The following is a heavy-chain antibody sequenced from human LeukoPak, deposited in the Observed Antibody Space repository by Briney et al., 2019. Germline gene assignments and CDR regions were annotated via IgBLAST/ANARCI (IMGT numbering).Heavy chain of an antibody. CDR2: INPSGGST. CDR3: ARDPLHYDFWSGESPDDAFDI. V-gene: IGHV1-46*01. Sequence: GASVKVSCKTSVYTFTSYYMHWVRQTPVQGLEWMGIINPSGGSTSYAQKFQGRVTMARDTSTSTVYMELSSLRSEDTAVYYCARDPLHYDFWSGESPDDAFDIWGQGTMVTVSS. J-gene: IGHJ3*02. D-gene: IGHD3-3*01. CDR1: VYTFTSYY.